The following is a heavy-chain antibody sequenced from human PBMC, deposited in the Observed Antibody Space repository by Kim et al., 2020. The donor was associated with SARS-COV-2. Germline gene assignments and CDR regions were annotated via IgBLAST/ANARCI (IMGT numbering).Heavy chain of an antibody. V-gene: IGHV4-59*08. J-gene: IGHJ4*02. CDR1: GGSISSYY. Sequence: SETLSLTCTVSGGSISSYYWSWIRQPPGKGLEWIGYIYYSGSTNYNPSLKSRVTISVDTSKNQFSLKLSSVTAADTAVYYCARQGETTYYYDSSGPQFDYWGQGTLVTVSS. D-gene: IGHD3-22*01. CDR2: IYYSGST. CDR3: ARQGETTYYYDSSGPQFDY.